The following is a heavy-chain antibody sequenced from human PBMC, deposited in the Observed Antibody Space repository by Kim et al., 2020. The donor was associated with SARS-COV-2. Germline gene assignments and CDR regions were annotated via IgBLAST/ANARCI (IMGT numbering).Heavy chain of an antibody. J-gene: IGHJ3*01. CDR3: ARGGRDYYLDAFDF. CDR2: ISRIGSTI. Sequence: GGSLRLSCTASGFTFSDFYMSWIRQAPGKGLEWVSYISRIGSTIKYADSVKGRFTISRDNAKKSLYLQMNSLRAEDTAVYYCARGGRDYYLDAFDFWGQGTMVTVSS. CDR1: GFTFSDFY. D-gene: IGHD3-3*01. V-gene: IGHV3-11*04.